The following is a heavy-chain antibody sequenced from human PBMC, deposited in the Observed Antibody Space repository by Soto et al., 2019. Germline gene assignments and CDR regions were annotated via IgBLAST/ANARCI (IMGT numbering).Heavy chain of an antibody. J-gene: IGHJ6*01. V-gene: IGHV1-69*13. CDR3: ARNRHHYYYGMDV. Sequence: ASVKVSCKASGGTFSSYAISWVRQAPGQGPEWMGGIIPIFGTANYAQKFQGRVTITADESTSTAYMQLSSLSYEGTAVYYCARNRHHYYYGMDVWGQGTTGTVSS. CDR1: GGTFSSYA. CDR2: IIPIFGTA.